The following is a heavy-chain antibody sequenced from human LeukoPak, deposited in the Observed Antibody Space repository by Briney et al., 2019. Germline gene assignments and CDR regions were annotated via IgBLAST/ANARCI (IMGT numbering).Heavy chain of an antibody. Sequence: GGSLKPSCAASGFTFSSYAMSWVRQAPGKGLNGFSAISGSGGSTYYADSVKGRFTISRDNSKNTLYLQMNSLRAEDTAVYYCAKAQITVTTLDYWGQGTLVTVSS. J-gene: IGHJ4*02. V-gene: IGHV3-23*01. CDR2: ISGSGGST. D-gene: IGHD4-17*01. CDR1: GFTFSSYA. CDR3: AKAQITVTTLDY.